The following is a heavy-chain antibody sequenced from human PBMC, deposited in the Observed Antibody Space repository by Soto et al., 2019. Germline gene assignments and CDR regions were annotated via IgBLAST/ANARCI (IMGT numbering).Heavy chain of an antibody. D-gene: IGHD3-22*01. J-gene: IGHJ4*01. V-gene: IGHV4-39*01. CDR3: AAMLIVGATPYYFEY. Sequence: SSETLSLTCTISGASISISSYYWAWIRQPPGKGLEWIGSMYYSGSTYNNPSLKSRVTMSVDTPKKQFSLILSSVTAADTAVYYCAAMLIVGATPYYFEYWDEGNLVTVSS. CDR1: GASISISSYY. CDR2: MYYSGST.